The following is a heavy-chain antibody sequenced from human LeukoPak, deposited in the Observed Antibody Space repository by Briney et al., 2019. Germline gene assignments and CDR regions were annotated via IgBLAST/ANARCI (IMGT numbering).Heavy chain of an antibody. CDR1: GFTFSSYA. J-gene: IGHJ4*02. V-gene: IGHV3-23*01. CDR3: AKDPGVYGSGSYPTYFDY. Sequence: GGSLRLSCAASGFTFSSYAMNWVRQAPGKGLEWVSYISDSGGSTYYADSVKGRFTFSRDNSKNTLYLQMNSLRAEDTAVYYCAKDPGVYGSGSYPTYFDYWGQGTLVTVSS. CDR2: ISDSGGST. D-gene: IGHD3-10*01.